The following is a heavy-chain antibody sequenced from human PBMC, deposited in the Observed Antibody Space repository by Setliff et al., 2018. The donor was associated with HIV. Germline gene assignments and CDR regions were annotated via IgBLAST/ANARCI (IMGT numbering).Heavy chain of an antibody. Sequence: RASVKVSCKASGYTFTNYGISWVRQAPGPGVEWLGWVTASDGNTNYAQKFQGRVIMTRDTSTSTVYMELKSLRSDDTAVYYCARDRPQYCSSPTCNLGIDYWGQGTLVTVSS. CDR3: ARDRPQYCSSPTCNLGIDY. V-gene: IGHV1-18*01. J-gene: IGHJ4*02. D-gene: IGHD2-2*01. CDR1: GYTFTNYG. CDR2: VTASDGNT.